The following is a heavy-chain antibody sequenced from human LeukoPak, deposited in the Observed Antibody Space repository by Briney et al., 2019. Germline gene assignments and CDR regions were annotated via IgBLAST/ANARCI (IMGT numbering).Heavy chain of an antibody. CDR3: ARDLKGVAHFFEY. Sequence: PGGSXXLSXAXXGFTFSDYYMSWIRQAPGKGREGGSYISSSGITRYYADSVKGRFTMSRDNAKNSVHLQMNSLRAEDTAVYYCARDLKGVAHFFEYWGQGILVTVSS. D-gene: IGHD3-10*01. J-gene: IGHJ4*02. CDR1: GFTFSDYY. V-gene: IGHV3-11*04. CDR2: ISSSGITR.